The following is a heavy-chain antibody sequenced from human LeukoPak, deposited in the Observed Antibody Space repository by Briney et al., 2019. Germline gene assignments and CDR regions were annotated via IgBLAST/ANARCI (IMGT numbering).Heavy chain of an antibody. Sequence: ASVKVSCKASGYTFTSYDINWVRQATGQGLEWMGWMNPNSGNTGYAQKFQGRVTMTRNTSISTAYVELSSLRSEDTAVYYCARGSPFYGDYDDYMDVWGKGTTVTVSS. CDR1: GYTFTSYD. D-gene: IGHD4-17*01. CDR2: MNPNSGNT. V-gene: IGHV1-8*01. CDR3: ARGSPFYGDYDDYMDV. J-gene: IGHJ6*03.